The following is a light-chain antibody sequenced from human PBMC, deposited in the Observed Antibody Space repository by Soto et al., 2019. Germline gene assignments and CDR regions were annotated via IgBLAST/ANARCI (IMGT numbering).Light chain of an antibody. Sequence: EVVMTQSPATLSVSPWERSTLSCRASQSISSYLAWYQQKPGQAPRLLIYGASNRATGIPARLSGGGSGTDFTLTISRMEPEDSAVYYCQQFSSSSTFGQGTRLEIK. V-gene: IGKV3D-15*01. CDR1: QSISSY. CDR2: GAS. J-gene: IGKJ5*01. CDR3: QQFSSSST.